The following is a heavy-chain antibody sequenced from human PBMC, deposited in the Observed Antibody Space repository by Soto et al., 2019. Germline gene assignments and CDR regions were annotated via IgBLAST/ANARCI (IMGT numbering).Heavy chain of an antibody. V-gene: IGHV4-39*01. J-gene: IGHJ5*02. Sequence: QLQLQESGPGLVKPSETLSLTCTVSGGSISSSSYYWGWIRQPPGKGLEWIGSIYYSGSTYYNPSLKSRVTISVDTSKNQFSLKLSSVTAADTAVYYCARDSSSWYKRLVDWFDPWGQGTLVTVSS. D-gene: IGHD6-13*01. CDR2: IYYSGST. CDR3: ARDSSSWYKRLVDWFDP. CDR1: GGSISSSSYY.